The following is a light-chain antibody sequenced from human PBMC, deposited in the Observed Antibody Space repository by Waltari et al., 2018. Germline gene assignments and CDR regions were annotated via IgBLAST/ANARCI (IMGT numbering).Light chain of an antibody. CDR1: SSDVGGYDY. CDR3: SSYAGSNLWV. V-gene: IGLV2-8*01. CDR2: EVT. Sequence: QSALTQPPSASGSPGQSVTISCTGTSSDVGGYDYVSWYQQHPDKAPKLMIYEVTKLPSGVPDRFSGSKSGNTASLTVSGLQAEDEADYYCSSYAGSNLWVFGGGTKLTVL. J-gene: IGLJ3*02.